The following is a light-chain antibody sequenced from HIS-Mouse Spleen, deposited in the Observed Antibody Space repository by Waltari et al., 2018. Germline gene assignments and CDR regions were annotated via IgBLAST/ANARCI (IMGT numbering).Light chain of an antibody. CDR1: SSDGGGYNE. CDR3: SSYTSSSTEV. CDR2: EVS. Sequence: QSALTQPASVSGSPGQSITISCTGTSSDGGGYNEVSWYQQHPGKAPKLMIYEVSNRPSGVSNRFSGSKSGNTASLTISGLQAEDEADYYCSSYTSSSTEVFGGGTKLTVL. V-gene: IGLV2-14*03. J-gene: IGLJ2*01.